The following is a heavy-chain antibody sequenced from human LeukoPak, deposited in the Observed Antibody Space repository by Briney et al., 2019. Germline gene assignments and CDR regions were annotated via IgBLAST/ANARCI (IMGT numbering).Heavy chain of an antibody. CDR2: INHSGST. Sequence: SETLSLTCAVYGGSFSGYYWSWIRQPPGKGLEWIGEINHSGSTNYNPSLKSPVTISVDTSKIHISLDVGSVTAAGTAVYYCARLYSSSWYGDYWGQGTLVTVSS. D-gene: IGHD6-13*01. J-gene: IGHJ4*02. V-gene: IGHV4-34*01. CDR3: ARLYSSSWYGDY. CDR1: GGSFSGYY.